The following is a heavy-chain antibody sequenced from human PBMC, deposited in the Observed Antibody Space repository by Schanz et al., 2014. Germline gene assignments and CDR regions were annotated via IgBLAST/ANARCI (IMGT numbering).Heavy chain of an antibody. CDR1: GFTFSSYS. D-gene: IGHD6-25*01. CDR3: AKVRYSSGWRGDYFDE. V-gene: IGHV3-48*04. J-gene: IGHJ4*02. Sequence: EVQLVESGGGLVQPGGSLRLSCTASGFTFSSYSMNWVRQAPGKGLEWVSYVSRSTPDIYYADSVKGRFTISRDNAKSSLYLQMNSLRAEDTAVYYCAKVRYSSGWRGDYFDEWGQGTLVTVAS. CDR2: VSRSTPDI.